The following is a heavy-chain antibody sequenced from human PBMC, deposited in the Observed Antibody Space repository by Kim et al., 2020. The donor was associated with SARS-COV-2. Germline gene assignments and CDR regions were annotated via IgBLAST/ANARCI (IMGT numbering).Heavy chain of an antibody. Sequence: GKTSYTPSLKSRVTISVDTSKNQLSLKLTSVTAADTAVYFCARGPNWFDPWGQGTLVSVSS. J-gene: IGHJ5*02. CDR3: ARGPNWFDP. V-gene: IGHV4-34*01. CDR2: GKT.